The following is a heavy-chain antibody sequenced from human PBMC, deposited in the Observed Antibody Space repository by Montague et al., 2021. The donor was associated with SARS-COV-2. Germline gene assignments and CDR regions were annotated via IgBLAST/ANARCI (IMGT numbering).Heavy chain of an antibody. Sequence: CAISGDSVSTNSGTWNWVRLSPSRGFEWLGRTYYRSEWYSDYSVSVKGRISINPDTSKNQFSLQLNSVTPEDTAVYYCARAERGSCGDGNCYQYFFNYWGQGTLVTVSS. V-gene: IGHV6-1*01. CDR3: ARAERGSCGDGNCYQYFFNY. CDR2: TYYRSEWYS. CDR1: GDSVSTNSGT. D-gene: IGHD2-15*01. J-gene: IGHJ4*02.